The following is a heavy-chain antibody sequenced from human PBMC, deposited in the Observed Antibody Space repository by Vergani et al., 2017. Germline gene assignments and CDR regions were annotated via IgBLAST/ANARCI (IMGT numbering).Heavy chain of an antibody. D-gene: IGHD5-12*01. CDR3: ARDAQPRGYSGYVPGDY. Sequence: QVQLVQSGAEVKKPGASVKVSCKASGYTFTGHYMHWVRQAPGQGLEWMGWINPNSGGTNYAQKFQGWVTMTRDTSISTAYMELSRLRSDDTAVYYCARDAQPRGYSGYVPGDYWGQGTLVTVSS. CDR2: INPNSGGT. J-gene: IGHJ4*02. V-gene: IGHV1-2*04. CDR1: GYTFTGHY.